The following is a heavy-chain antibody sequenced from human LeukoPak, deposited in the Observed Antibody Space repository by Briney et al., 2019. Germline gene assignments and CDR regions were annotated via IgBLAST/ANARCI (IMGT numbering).Heavy chain of an antibody. D-gene: IGHD3-10*01. CDR2: ISYDGSKK. CDR1: GFNFSAYC. J-gene: IGHJ4*02. Sequence: PGRSLRLSCAASGFNFSAYCMHWVRQAPGKGLEWVAVISYDGSKKYYVDSVKGRFTVSRDNSKNTLYLQMNFLRTEDTAIYYCAKDNMVRAIDYWGQGTLVTVSS. CDR3: AKDNMVRAIDY. V-gene: IGHV3-30*18.